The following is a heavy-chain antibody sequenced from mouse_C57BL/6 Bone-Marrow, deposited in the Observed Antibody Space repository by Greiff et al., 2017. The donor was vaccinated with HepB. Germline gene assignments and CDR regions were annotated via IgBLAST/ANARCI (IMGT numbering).Heavy chain of an antibody. CDR2: ISSGSSTI. D-gene: IGHD2-1*01. CDR1: GFTFSDYG. J-gene: IGHJ3*01. CDR3: AREGDGNYWFAY. V-gene: IGHV5-17*01. Sequence: EVQLVESGGGLVKPGGSLKLSCAASGFTFSDYGMHWVRQAPEKGLEWVAYISSGSSTIYYADTVKGRFTISRDNAKNTLFLQMTSLRSEDTAMYYCAREGDGNYWFAYWGQGTLVTVSA.